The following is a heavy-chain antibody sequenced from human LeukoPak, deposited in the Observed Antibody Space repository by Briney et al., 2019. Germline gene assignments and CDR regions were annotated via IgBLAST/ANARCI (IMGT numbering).Heavy chain of an antibody. Sequence: GGSLRLSCAASGFTFSSYWMSWVRQAPGKGLEWVANIKQDGSEKYYVDSVKGRFTISRDNAKNSLYLQMNSLRAEDTAVYYCAREVYDILTGYRFDPWGQGTLVTVSS. CDR3: AREVYDILTGYRFDP. J-gene: IGHJ5*02. D-gene: IGHD3-9*01. V-gene: IGHV3-7*01. CDR1: GFTFSSYW. CDR2: IKQDGSEK.